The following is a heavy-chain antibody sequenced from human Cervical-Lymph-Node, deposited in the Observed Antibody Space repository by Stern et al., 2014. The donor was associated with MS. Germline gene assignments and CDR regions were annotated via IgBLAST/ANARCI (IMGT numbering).Heavy chain of an antibody. D-gene: IGHD3-16*01. Sequence: QVQLVESGAEVKKPGSSVKVSCKASGGTSSRNAISWVRQAPGQGLEWMGGKFPIFDTVNFAQKFQGRISFTADDSTSTAYMELSSLTSEDTAIYYCARNFRGFDVWGQGTVVTVSS. J-gene: IGHJ4*02. V-gene: IGHV1-69*01. CDR3: ARNFRGFDV. CDR2: KFPIFDTV. CDR1: GGTSSRNA.